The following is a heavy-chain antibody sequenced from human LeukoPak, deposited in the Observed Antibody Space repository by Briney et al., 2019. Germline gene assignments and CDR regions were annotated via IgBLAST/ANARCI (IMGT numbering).Heavy chain of an antibody. D-gene: IGHD3-22*01. CDR2: IYYSGST. Sequence: SETLSLTCTVSGGSISSYYWSWIRQPPGKGLEWIGYIYYSGSTNYNPSLKSRVTISVDTSKNQFSLKLSSVSAADTAVYYCARETGSVVTPFDIWGQGTMVTVSS. V-gene: IGHV4-59*01. J-gene: IGHJ3*02. CDR1: GGSISSYY. CDR3: ARETGSVVTPFDI.